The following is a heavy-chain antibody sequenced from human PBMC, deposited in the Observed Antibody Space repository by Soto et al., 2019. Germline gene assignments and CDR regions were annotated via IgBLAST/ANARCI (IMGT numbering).Heavy chain of an antibody. CDR3: ARADLTYYYDSSGYPEPLFDY. D-gene: IGHD3-22*01. CDR1: GGSISSGGYS. J-gene: IGHJ4*02. Sequence: SETLSLTCAVSGGSISSGGYSWSWIRQPPGKGLEWIGYIYHSGSTYYNPSLKSRVTISVDTSKNQFSLKLSSVTAADTAVYYCARADLTYYYDSSGYPEPLFDYWGQGTLVTVSS. CDR2: IYHSGST. V-gene: IGHV4-30-2*01.